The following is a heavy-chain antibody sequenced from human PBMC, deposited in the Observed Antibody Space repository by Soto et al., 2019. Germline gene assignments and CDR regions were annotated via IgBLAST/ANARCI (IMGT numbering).Heavy chain of an antibody. J-gene: IGHJ3*02. Sequence: GGSLRLSCAASGFTFSSYWMSWVRQAPGKGLEWVANIKQDGSEKYYVDSVKGRFTISRDNAKNSLYLQMNSLRAEDTAVYYCASAYDSSGYYAFDIWGQGTMVTVSS. CDR1: GFTFSSYW. CDR3: ASAYDSSGYYAFDI. CDR2: IKQDGSEK. D-gene: IGHD3-22*01. V-gene: IGHV3-7*01.